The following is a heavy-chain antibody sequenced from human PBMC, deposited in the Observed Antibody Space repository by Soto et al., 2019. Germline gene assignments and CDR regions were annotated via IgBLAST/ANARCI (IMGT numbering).Heavy chain of an antibody. CDR3: ARSYYLAAAFDV. D-gene: IGHD3-16*01. V-gene: IGHV1-18*01. CDR2: ISAFNGNT. J-gene: IGHJ3*01. Sequence: QAQLVQSGAELRKPGASVRVSCRASGFRFSDYGFNWLRQAPVQGLAWMGWISAFNGNTETAQGLQARVTMTTDSSTTTAHMDLTTLTTDDTAIYYCARSYYLAAAFDVWGQGTMVTVSS. CDR1: GFRFSDYG.